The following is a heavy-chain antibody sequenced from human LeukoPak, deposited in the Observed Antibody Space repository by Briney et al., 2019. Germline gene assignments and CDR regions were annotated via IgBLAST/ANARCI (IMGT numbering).Heavy chain of an antibody. CDR3: ARDYTRGIAARPLNWFDP. CDR1: GFTFSSYS. V-gene: IGHV3-21*01. J-gene: IGHJ5*02. Sequence: GGSLRLSCAASGFTFSSYSMNWVRQAPGKGLEWVSSISSSSSYIYYADSVKGRFTTSRDNAKNSLYLQMNSLRAEDTAVYYCARDYTRGIAARPLNWFDPWRQGTLVTVSS. CDR2: ISSSSSYI. D-gene: IGHD6-6*01.